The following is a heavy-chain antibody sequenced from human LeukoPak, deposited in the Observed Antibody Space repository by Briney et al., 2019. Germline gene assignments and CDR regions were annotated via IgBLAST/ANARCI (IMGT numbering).Heavy chain of an antibody. CDR3: ARDHTVGQWPTHFDY. D-gene: IGHD6-19*01. J-gene: IGHJ4*02. V-gene: IGHV3-7*01. CDR1: GFTFSSHW. CDR2: IKQDGSEK. Sequence: PGGSLRLSCAASGFTFSSHWMNWVRQAPGKGLEWVANIKQDGSEKYYVDSVKGRFTISSDNAKNSLYLQMNSLRAEDTAVCYCARDHTVGQWPTHFDYWGQGTLVTVSS.